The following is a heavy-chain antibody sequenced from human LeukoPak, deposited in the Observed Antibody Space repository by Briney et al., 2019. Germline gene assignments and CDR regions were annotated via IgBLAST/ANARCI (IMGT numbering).Heavy chain of an antibody. CDR2: IYYSGST. CDR3: ARGHNWNYGIWFDP. Sequence: SETLSLTCTVSGGSISSGGYYWSWIRQHPGKGLEWIGYIYYSGSTYYNPSLKSRVTISVDTSKNQFSLKLSSVTAADTAVYYCARGHNWNYGIWFDPWGQGTLVTVSS. CDR1: GGSISSGGYY. V-gene: IGHV4-31*03. J-gene: IGHJ5*02. D-gene: IGHD1-7*01.